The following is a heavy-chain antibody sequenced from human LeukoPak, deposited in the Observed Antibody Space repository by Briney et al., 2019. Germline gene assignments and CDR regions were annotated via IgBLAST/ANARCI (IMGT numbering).Heavy chain of an antibody. J-gene: IGHJ4*02. CDR2: IWYDGSNK. CDR3: ARDFPSSWYAFDY. D-gene: IGHD6-13*01. CDR1: GFTFSSYG. Sequence: GGSLRLSCAASGFTFSSYGMHWVRQAPGKGLEWVAVIWYDGSNKYYADSVKGRFTISRDNSKDTLYLQMNSLRAEDTAVYYCARDFPSSWYAFDYWGQGTLVTVSS. V-gene: IGHV3-33*01.